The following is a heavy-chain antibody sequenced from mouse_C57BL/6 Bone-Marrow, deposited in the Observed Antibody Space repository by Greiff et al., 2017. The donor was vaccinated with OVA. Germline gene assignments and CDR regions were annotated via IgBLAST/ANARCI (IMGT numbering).Heavy chain of an antibody. CDR3: TTSLTWFAY. Sequence: VQLQQSGAELVRPGASVKLSCTASGFNIKDDYMHWVKQRPEQGLEWIGWIDPENGDTEYASKFQGKATITADTSSNTAYLQLSSLTSEDTAVYYCTTSLTWFAYWGQGTLVTVSA. CDR2: IDPENGDT. CDR1: GFNIKDDY. J-gene: IGHJ3*01. D-gene: IGHD6-2*01. V-gene: IGHV14-4*01.